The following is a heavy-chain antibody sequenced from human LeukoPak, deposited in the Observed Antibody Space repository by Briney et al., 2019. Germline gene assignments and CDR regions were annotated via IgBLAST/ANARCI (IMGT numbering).Heavy chain of an antibody. Sequence: GGSLRLSCAASGFTFSSFGMHWVRQIPGKGLEWVAFIRYGGTGDYYPDSVEGRFTVSRDNSKNTLFLQMNSLRHEDTAVYFCAKDASTTSRTLDIWGQGTLVAVSS. CDR1: GFTFSSFG. D-gene: IGHD2/OR15-2a*01. CDR3: AKDASTTSRTLDI. J-gene: IGHJ3*02. V-gene: IGHV3-30*02. CDR2: IRYGGTGD.